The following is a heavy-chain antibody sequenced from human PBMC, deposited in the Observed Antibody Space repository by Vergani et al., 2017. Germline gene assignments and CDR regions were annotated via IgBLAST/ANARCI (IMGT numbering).Heavy chain of an antibody. CDR1: GYSFTSYW. J-gene: IGHJ4*02. V-gene: IGHV5-51*01. CDR2: IYPGDSNT. Sequence: EVQLVQSGAEVKKPGESLKISCTGSGYSFTSYWIGWVRQMPGKGLEWMGIIYPGDSNTRYSPSFQGQVTISADKSISTAYLQWSSLKASDTDTYYCARGTTVVTPWDDYWGQGTLVTVSS. CDR3: ARGTTVVTPWDDY. D-gene: IGHD4-23*01.